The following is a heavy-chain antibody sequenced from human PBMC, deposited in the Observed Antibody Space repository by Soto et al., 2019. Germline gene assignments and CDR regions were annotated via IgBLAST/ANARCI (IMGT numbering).Heavy chain of an antibody. J-gene: IGHJ4*02. CDR1: GFTFNRYA. D-gene: IGHD1-26*01. Sequence: VGSLRLSCAASGFTFNRYAIHWVRQAPGKGLEWVAVISYGGSDKYYADSVKGRFTVSRDNSKNTLYLQMNSLRAEDTAIYYCTRDPGIGFDYWGQGTLVTVSS. CDR3: TRDPGIGFDY. CDR2: ISYGGSDK. V-gene: IGHV3-30-3*01.